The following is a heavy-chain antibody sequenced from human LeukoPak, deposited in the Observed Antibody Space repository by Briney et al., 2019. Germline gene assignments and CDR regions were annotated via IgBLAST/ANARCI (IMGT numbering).Heavy chain of an antibody. D-gene: IGHD6-6*01. CDR3: ARISSSSIGY. CDR2: IKEDGSEK. CDR1: GFTFSSYW. V-gene: IGHV3-7*01. J-gene: IGHJ4*02. Sequence: GGSLRLSCAASGFTFSSYWMSWVRQGPGKGLEWVANIKEDGSEKHYVDSVKGRFTISRDNTKNSLYLQLNSLRAEDTAVYYCARISSSSIGYWGQGVLVTVSS.